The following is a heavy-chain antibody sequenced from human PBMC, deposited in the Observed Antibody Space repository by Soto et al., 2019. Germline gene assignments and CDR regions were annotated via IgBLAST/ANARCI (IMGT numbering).Heavy chain of an antibody. Sequence: SETLSLTCTVSDGSISSYYWSWIRQPTGKGLEWIGYMYNTGSTIYNPSLKSRVTISVDTSKNQFSLKLNSVTAADTAVYYCARDLWGYCGADCYPLDVWGQGTTVTVS. D-gene: IGHD2-21*02. CDR2: MYNTGST. J-gene: IGHJ6*02. CDR3: ARDLWGYCGADCYPLDV. CDR1: DGSISSYY. V-gene: IGHV4-59*01.